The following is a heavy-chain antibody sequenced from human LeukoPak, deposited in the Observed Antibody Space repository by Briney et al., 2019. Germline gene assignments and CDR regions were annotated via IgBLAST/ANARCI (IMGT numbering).Heavy chain of an antibody. CDR3: QSRFLEWLLGY. CDR2: IYYSGST. D-gene: IGHD3-3*01. Sequence: SETLSLTCTVSGGSISSYYWSWIRQPPGKGLEWIGYIYYSGSTNYNPSLKSRVTISVDTSKNQFSLKLSSVTAADTAIYYCQSRFLEWLLGYWGQGTLVTVSS. CDR1: GGSISSYY. J-gene: IGHJ4*02. V-gene: IGHV4-59*08.